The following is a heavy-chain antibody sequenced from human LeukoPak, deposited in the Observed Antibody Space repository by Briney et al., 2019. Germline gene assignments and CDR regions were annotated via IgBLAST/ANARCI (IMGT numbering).Heavy chain of an antibody. CDR1: GYTFSGYY. CDR3: ARDGGWYQLLWWFDP. CDR2: INPNSGAT. J-gene: IGHJ5*02. D-gene: IGHD2-2*01. V-gene: IGHV1-2*02. Sequence: ASVKVSCKASGYTFSGYYMHWVRQAPGRGLEWMGWINPNSGATKYAQKFQGRVTMTRDTSISTAYMEVSRLRFDDTAVYYCARDGGWYQLLWWFDPWGQGTLVTVSS.